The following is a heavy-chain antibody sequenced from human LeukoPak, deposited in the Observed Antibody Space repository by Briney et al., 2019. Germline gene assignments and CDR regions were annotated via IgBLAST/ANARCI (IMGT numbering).Heavy chain of an antibody. CDR2: INGDGTEE. CDR1: GFTFRDYS. D-gene: IGHD4-11*01. J-gene: IGHJ5*02. CDR3: AKDAQRGFDYSNSLEH. V-gene: IGHV3-7*01. Sequence: GGSLRLSCGASGFTFRDYSMSWVRQAPGKGLEWVANINGDGTEEHYVDSVKGRFTISRDNAKSSVSLQMRSLRAEDTAVYYCAKDAQRGFDYSNSLEHWGQGSLVIVSS.